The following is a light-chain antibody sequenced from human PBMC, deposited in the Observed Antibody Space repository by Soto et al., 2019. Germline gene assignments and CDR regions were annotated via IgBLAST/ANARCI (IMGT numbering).Light chain of an antibody. CDR2: DAS. CDR3: QQRNSWPPIT. V-gene: IGKV3-11*01. J-gene: IGKJ5*01. Sequence: EIVMTQSPATLSVSPGERVTLSCRASQSLSSNLAWYQQKPGQAPRLLIYDASSRASGVPARFSGSGSGTDFTLTISSLEPEDFALYYCQQRNSWPPITFGQGTRLEIK. CDR1: QSLSSN.